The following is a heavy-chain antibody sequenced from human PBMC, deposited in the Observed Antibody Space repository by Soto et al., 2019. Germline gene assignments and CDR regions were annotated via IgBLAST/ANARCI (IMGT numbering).Heavy chain of an antibody. CDR1: GFTFSSYS. D-gene: IGHD3-10*01. J-gene: IGHJ4*02. CDR2: ISSSSSTI. CDR3: ARLYGSGSYYPPYYFDY. Sequence: GGSLRLSCAASGFTFSSYSMNWVRQAPGKGLEWVSYISSSSSTIYYADSVKGRFTISRDNAKNSLYLQMNSLRDEDTAVYYCARLYGSGSYYPPYYFDYWGQGTLVTVSS. V-gene: IGHV3-48*02.